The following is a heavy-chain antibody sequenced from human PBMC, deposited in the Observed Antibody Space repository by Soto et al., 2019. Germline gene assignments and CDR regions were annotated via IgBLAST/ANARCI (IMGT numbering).Heavy chain of an antibody. CDR3: EMGDGCSSTSCRYYYYYMDV. CDR1: GGSISSYY. V-gene: IGHV4-59*08. J-gene: IGHJ6*03. D-gene: IGHD2-2*01. Sequence: PSETLSLTCTVSGGSISSYYWSWIRQPPGKGQEWIGYIYYSGSTNYNPSLKSRVTISVDTSKNQFSLKLSSVTAADTAVYYCEMGDGCSSTSCRYYYYYMDVWGKGTTVTVSS. CDR2: IYYSGST.